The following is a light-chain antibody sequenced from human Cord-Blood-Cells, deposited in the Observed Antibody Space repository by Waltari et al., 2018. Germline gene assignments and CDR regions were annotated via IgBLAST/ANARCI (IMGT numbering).Light chain of an antibody. CDR3: QSYDSSNHVV. V-gene: IGLV6-57*01. CDR1: SGSIASNY. CDR2: EDN. Sequence: NFMLTQPHSVSESPGKTVTISCPRSSGSIASNYVQGYQQRPGSSPTTVIYEDNQRPSGVPDRFSGSIDSSSNSASLTISGLKTEDEADYYCQSYDSSNHVVFGGGTKLTVL. J-gene: IGLJ2*01.